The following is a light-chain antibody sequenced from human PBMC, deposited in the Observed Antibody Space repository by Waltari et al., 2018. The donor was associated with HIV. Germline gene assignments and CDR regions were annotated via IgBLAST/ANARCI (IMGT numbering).Light chain of an antibody. J-gene: IGLJ2*01. V-gene: IGLV1-40*01. CDR3: QSYDNVLTAVI. Sequence: QSVLTQPPPGQTVTVSCTGSTSNLGANFDVHWYQHLPGTAPKLLIYGNNNRPSGVPARFSVSRSGSSASLAITGLQAEDEADYYCQSYDNVLTAVIFGGWTKVTVL. CDR1: TSNLGANFD. CDR2: GNN.